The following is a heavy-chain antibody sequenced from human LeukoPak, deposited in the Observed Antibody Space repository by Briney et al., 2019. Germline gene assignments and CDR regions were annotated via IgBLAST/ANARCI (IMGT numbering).Heavy chain of an antibody. D-gene: IGHD6-13*01. Sequence: SETLSLTCTVSGGSISSFYWSWVRQTPGEGLECIGYINSSGSTNYNPSLKSRVTMSVDTSNNQFSLKLNSATAADTAVYYCARGSKDSTWPGGYFALWGRGTLVTVSS. J-gene: IGHJ2*01. V-gene: IGHV4-59*01. CDR3: ARGSKDSTWPGGYFAL. CDR2: INSSGST. CDR1: GGSISSFY.